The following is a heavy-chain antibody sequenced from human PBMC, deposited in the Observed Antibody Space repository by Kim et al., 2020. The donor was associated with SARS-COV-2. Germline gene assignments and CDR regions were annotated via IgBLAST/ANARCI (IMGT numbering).Heavy chain of an antibody. J-gene: IGHJ6*02. V-gene: IGHV1-69*02. CDR1: GGTFSSYT. Sequence: SVKVSCKASGGTFSSYTISWVRKAPGQGLEWMGRIIPILGIANYAQKFQGRVTITADKSTSTAYMELSSLRSEDMAVYYCARGLIAVAGTKGLDFDHYYYYGMDVWGQGTTVTVSS. CDR3: ARGLIAVAGTKGLDFDHYYYYGMDV. D-gene: IGHD6-19*01. CDR2: IIPILGIA.